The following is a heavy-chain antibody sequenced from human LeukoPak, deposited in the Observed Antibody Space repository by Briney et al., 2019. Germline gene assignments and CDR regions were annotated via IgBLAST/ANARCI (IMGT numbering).Heavy chain of an antibody. CDR1: GFTFSSYA. CDR2: IKSKAYGGTT. CDR3: TRGRGGLNYYYHMDV. J-gene: IGHJ6*03. D-gene: IGHD4-23*01. Sequence: GGSLRLSCAASGFTFSSYAMNWVRQAPGKGLEWVGFIKSKAYGGTTEYAASVKGRFMISRDDSKNIAYLQMNSLKTEDTAVYYCTRGRGGLNYYYHMDVWGKGTTVTVSS. V-gene: IGHV3-49*04.